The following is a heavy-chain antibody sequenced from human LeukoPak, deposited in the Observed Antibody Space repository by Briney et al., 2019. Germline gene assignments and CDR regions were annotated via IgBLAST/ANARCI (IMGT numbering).Heavy chain of an antibody. D-gene: IGHD6-13*01. CDR2: ISSSSSYI. J-gene: IGHJ4*02. Sequence: SGGSLRLSCAASGFTFSSYSMNWVRQAPGKGLEWVSSISSSSSYIYYADSVKGRFTISRDNAKNSLYLQMNSLRAEDTAVYYCAKELSSSWSQYYFDYWGQGTLVTVSS. CDR3: AKELSSSWSQYYFDY. CDR1: GFTFSSYS. V-gene: IGHV3-21*01.